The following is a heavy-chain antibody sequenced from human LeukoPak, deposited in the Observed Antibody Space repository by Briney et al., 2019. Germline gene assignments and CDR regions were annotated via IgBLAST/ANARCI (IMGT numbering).Heavy chain of an antibody. V-gene: IGHV4-39*01. CDR1: GGSIRSSSYY. Sequence: SETLSLTCTVSGGSIRSSSYYWGWIRHPPGKGLEWIGSIYYSGSTYYNASLKSRGTISVDTSKNQFSLKLNSVTAEDTAVYYCAKTTYYYDSSGYHREDFDYWGQGTLVTVSS. CDR2: IYYSGST. D-gene: IGHD3-22*01. J-gene: IGHJ4*02. CDR3: AKTTYYYDSSGYHREDFDY.